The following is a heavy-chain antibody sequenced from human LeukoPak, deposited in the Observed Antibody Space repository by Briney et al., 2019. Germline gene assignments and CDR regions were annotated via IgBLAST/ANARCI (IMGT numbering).Heavy chain of an antibody. J-gene: IGHJ4*02. V-gene: IGHV3-21*01. CDR1: GFTFSSYS. Sequence: GGSLRLSCAASGFTFSSYSMNRVRQAPGKGLEWVSSISSSSYIYYADSVKGRFTISRDNAKNSLYLQMNSLRAEDTAVYYCARDLRFLEWLSPFDYWGQGTLVTVSS. CDR2: ISSSSYI. D-gene: IGHD3-3*01. CDR3: ARDLRFLEWLSPFDY.